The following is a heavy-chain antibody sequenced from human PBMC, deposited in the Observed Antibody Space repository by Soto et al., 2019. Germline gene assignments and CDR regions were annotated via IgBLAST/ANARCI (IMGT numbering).Heavy chain of an antibody. D-gene: IGHD3-16*01. CDR1: GCTFTSYG. CDR3: AQLGELPALPYGMDV. J-gene: IGHJ6*04. V-gene: IGHV1-18*01. CDR2: ISAYNGNT. Sequence: ASVKVSCKASGCTFTSYGISWVRQAPGQGLEWMGWISAYNGNTNYAQKLQGRVTMTTDISTSTAYMELRSLRSDDTAVYYCAQLGELPALPYGMDVGGKGTTVTVSS.